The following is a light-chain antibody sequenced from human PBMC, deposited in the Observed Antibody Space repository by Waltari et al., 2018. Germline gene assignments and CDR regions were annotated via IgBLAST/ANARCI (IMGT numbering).Light chain of an antibody. V-gene: IGLV2-14*01. CDR1: SSDVGGYNY. J-gene: IGLJ2*01. CDR3: SSYTSSSTVV. CDR2: EVS. Sequence: QSALTQPASVSGSPGQSITISCTGTSSDVGGYNYVSWYQQHPGKAPKLMIYEVSNLPAGVSNRFSCSKSGNTASLTISGLQAEYEADYDCSSYTSSSTVVFGGGTKLTVL.